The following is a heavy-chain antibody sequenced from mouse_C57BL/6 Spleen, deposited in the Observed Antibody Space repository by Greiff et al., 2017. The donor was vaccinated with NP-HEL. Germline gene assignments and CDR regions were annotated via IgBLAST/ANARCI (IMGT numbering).Heavy chain of an antibody. Sequence: QVTLKESGAELVKPGASVKISCKASGYAFSSYWMNWVKQRPGKGLEWIGQIYPGDGDTNYNGKFKGKATLTADKSSSTAYMQLSSLTSEDSAVYFCARGDYYGSRGGYYAMDYWGQGTSVTVSS. CDR2: IYPGDGDT. CDR1: GYAFSSYW. D-gene: IGHD1-1*01. CDR3: ARGDYYGSRGGYYAMDY. V-gene: IGHV1-80*01. J-gene: IGHJ4*01.